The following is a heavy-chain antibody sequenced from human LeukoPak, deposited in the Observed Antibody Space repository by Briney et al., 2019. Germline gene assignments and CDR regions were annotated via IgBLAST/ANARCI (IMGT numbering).Heavy chain of an antibody. V-gene: IGHV4-59*01. CDR3: ARGTVAVIFDY. Sequence: SETLSLTCTVSGGSISSYYWSWIRQPPGKGLEWIGYIYYSGSTNYNPSLKSRVTISVDTSKNQFSLKLSSVTAADTAVYYCARGTVAVIFDYWGQGTLVTVSS. CDR1: GGSISSYY. D-gene: IGHD6-19*01. CDR2: IYYSGST. J-gene: IGHJ4*02.